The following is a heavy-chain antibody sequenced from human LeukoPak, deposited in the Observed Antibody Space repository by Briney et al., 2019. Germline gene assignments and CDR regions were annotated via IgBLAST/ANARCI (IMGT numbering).Heavy chain of an antibody. V-gene: IGHV3-74*01. Sequence: GGSLRLSCSASGFTFSDYFMHWVRQAPGEGLVWVSRINGDGTTTIYADSVKGRFTISRDNAKNTLYLQMNNLRAEDTAIYYCARRVDATRWFDPWGQGTLVTVSS. CDR2: INGDGTTT. CDR3: ARRVDATRWFDP. CDR1: GFTFSDYF. J-gene: IGHJ5*02. D-gene: IGHD2-15*01.